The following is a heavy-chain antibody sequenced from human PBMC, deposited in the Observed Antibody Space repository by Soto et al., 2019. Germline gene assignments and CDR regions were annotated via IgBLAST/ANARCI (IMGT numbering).Heavy chain of an antibody. Sequence: QVKLQESGPGLVKPSQTLSLTCTVSGGSISSGDYYWSWIRQPPGKGLEWIGYIYYSGSTYYNPSLKSRSTIAVDTSKNQFSLKLSSVTAADTAVYYCAREDCRSTSCSYSTGSYYFDYWGQGTLVTLSS. CDR3: AREDCRSTSCSYSTGSYYFDY. D-gene: IGHD2-2*01. J-gene: IGHJ4*02. CDR2: IYYSGST. V-gene: IGHV4-30-4*01. CDR1: GGSISSGDYY.